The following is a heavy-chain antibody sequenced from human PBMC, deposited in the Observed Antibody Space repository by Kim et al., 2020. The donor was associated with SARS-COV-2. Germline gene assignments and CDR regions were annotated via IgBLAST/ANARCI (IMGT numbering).Heavy chain of an antibody. Sequence: GGSLRLSCVGSGFTFSDAWMSWVRQAPGKGLEWIGRIISKAAGGTTEYAAPVQGRFTISRDDSKNTVYLQMNSLKTDDTSVYYCVADVPSPLSQTDHWGRGTRVTVSS. CDR2: IISKAAGGTT. V-gene: IGHV3-15*01. CDR1: GFTFSDAW. CDR3: VADVPSPLSQTDH. J-gene: IGHJ4*02.